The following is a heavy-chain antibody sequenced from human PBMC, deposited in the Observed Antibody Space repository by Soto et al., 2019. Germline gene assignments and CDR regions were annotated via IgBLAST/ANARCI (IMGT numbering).Heavy chain of an antibody. V-gene: IGHV1-2*04. Sequence: QVQLVQSGAEVKKPGASVKVSCKASGYTFTGYYMHWVRQAPGQGLEWMGWINPNSGGTNYAQKFQGWVTMTRDTSISTAYMELSRLRSDDTAVYYCARDLYSSSWYGGWNYFAYWGQGTLVTDSS. D-gene: IGHD6-13*01. CDR2: INPNSGGT. J-gene: IGHJ4*02. CDR3: ARDLYSSSWYGGWNYFAY. CDR1: GYTFTGYY.